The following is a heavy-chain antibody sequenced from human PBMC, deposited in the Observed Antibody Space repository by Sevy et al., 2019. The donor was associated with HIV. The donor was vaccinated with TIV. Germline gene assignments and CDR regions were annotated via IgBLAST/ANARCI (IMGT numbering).Heavy chain of an antibody. Sequence: GESLKISCKGSGYSFTSYWIGWVRQMPGKGLEWMGIIYPGDSDTRYSLSFQGQVTISADKSISTAYLQWSSLKASDTAMYYCARAPSSTSCYVDYWGQGTLVTVSS. CDR1: GYSFTSYW. D-gene: IGHD2-2*01. CDR3: ARAPSSTSCYVDY. V-gene: IGHV5-51*01. J-gene: IGHJ4*02. CDR2: IYPGDSDT.